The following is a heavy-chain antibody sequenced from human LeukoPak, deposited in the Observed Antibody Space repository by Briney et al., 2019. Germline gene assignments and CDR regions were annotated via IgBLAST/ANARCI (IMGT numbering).Heavy chain of an antibody. D-gene: IGHD1-26*01. J-gene: IGHJ5*02. V-gene: IGHV4-39*07. CDR2: IYYSGST. CDR3: ARGGIVGATGWFDP. Sequence: SETLSLTCTVSGSSISSSSYYWGWIRQPPGKGLEWIGSIYYSGSTYYNPSLKSRVTISVDTSKNQFSLKLSSVTAADTAVYYCARGGIVGATGWFDPWGQGTLVTVSS. CDR1: GSSISSSSYY.